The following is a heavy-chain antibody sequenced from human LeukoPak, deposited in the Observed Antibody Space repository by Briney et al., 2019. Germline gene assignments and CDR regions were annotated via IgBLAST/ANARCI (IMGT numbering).Heavy chain of an antibody. CDR1: GYSFTNYW. D-gene: IGHD1-26*01. J-gene: IGHJ4*02. CDR2: IYPGDSDT. Sequence: GESLKISCKGSGYSFTNYWIAWVGQMPGKGLEWRGIIYPGDSDTRYSPSFQGQVTISADKSISTAYLQWSSLKASDTAMYYCARRSGSFQGDYNFDYWGQGSLVTVSS. V-gene: IGHV5-51*01. CDR3: ARRSGSFQGDYNFDY.